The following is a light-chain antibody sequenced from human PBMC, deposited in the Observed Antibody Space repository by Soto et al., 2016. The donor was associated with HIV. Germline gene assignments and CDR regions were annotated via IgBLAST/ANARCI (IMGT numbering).Light chain of an antibody. Sequence: SYELTQPPSVSVAPGKTATITCEENNIGSKSVHWHQQKPGQAPVLVVYDENDRPSGIPERFSASNSGNTATLTISRVEAGDEADYYCQAWDYNTDHVLFGGGTKLTVL. V-gene: IGLV3-21*03. CDR3: QAWDYNTDHVL. CDR2: DEN. CDR1: NIGSKS. J-gene: IGLJ2*01.